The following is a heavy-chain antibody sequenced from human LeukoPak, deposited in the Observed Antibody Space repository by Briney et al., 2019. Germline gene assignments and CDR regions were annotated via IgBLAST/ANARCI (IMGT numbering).Heavy chain of an antibody. V-gene: IGHV4-59*01. CDR3: AREGKDDL. D-gene: IGHD3-10*01. CDR1: GDSISSY. J-gene: IGHJ2*01. CDR2: ILSSGTT. Sequence: SETLSLTCTVSGDSISSYWSWIRQPPGNGLEWIGCILSSGTTNYNPSLKSRVTISVDTSKNQFSLKLSSVTAADTAVYYCAREGKDDLWGRGTLVTVSS.